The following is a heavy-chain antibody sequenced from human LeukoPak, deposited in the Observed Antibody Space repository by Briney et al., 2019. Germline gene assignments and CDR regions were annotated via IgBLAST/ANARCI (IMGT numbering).Heavy chain of an antibody. CDR2: IHTSGST. Sequence: PSETLSLTCTVSGGSISSYYWSWIRQPAGKGLEWIGRIHTSGSTDYNPSLKSRVTMSVDTSKNQFSLELRSVTAADTAVYYCAREGSMTARPFVSIDYWGQGTLVTVSS. D-gene: IGHD6-6*01. CDR3: AREGSMTARPFVSIDY. CDR1: GGSISSYY. V-gene: IGHV4-4*07. J-gene: IGHJ4*02.